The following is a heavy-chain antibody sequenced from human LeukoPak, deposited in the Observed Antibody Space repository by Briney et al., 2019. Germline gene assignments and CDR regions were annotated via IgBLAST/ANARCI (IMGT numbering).Heavy chain of an antibody. Sequence: SGTLSLTCAVSGDSISSSSWWNWVRHPPGKGLEWIGEIFHSGSTNYNPSLKSRVTISVDKSKNQFSLRLTSVTAADTAVYYCARDPPLPAFDIWGQGTMVTVSS. J-gene: IGHJ3*02. V-gene: IGHV4-4*02. CDR3: ARDPPLPAFDI. CDR1: GDSISSSSW. CDR2: IFHSGST.